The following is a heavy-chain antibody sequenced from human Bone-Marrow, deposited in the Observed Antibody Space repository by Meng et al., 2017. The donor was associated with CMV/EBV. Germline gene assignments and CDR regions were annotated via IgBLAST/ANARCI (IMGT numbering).Heavy chain of an antibody. J-gene: IGHJ4*02. CDR2: VLFDGSNK. V-gene: IGHV3-30*02. CDR3: AKDLPHASFDY. D-gene: IGHD5/OR15-5a*01. Sequence: GESLQIACAASGFSFSSRDMHWVRQVPGEGLQWVASVLFDGSNKFYPDSVKGRFTISRDNSKGTLYLQMTNLKTEDTAVYYCAKDLPHASFDYWGQGMLVTVSS. CDR1: GFSFSSRD.